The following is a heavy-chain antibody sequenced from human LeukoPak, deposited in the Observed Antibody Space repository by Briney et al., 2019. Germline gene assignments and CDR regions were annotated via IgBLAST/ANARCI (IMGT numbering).Heavy chain of an antibody. D-gene: IGHD3-10*02. J-gene: IGHJ5*02. CDR3: VRDVLGFDA. Sequence: GGSLRLSCAAFGFTFNNFWIHWVRQAPGQGPVGVSRIDSDGTTTAYADSVKGRFTISRDNAKNMVFLQMNSPRAEDTAVYYCVRDVLGFDAWGQGTLVTVTS. CDR2: IDSDGTTT. V-gene: IGHV3-74*01. CDR1: GFTFNNFW.